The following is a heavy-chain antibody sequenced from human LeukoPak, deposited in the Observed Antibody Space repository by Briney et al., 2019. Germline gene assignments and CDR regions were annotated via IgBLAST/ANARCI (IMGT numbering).Heavy chain of an antibody. J-gene: IGHJ4*02. CDR1: GGSISSSSYY. D-gene: IGHD3-3*01. V-gene: IGHV4-39*01. CDR2: IYYSGST. Sequence: SETLSLTCTVSGGSISSSSYYWGWIRQPPGKGLEWIGSIYYSGSTYYNPSLKSRVTISVDTSKNQFSLKLSSVTAADTAVYYCARLGIFGIFDYWGQGTLVTVSS. CDR3: ARLGIFGIFDY.